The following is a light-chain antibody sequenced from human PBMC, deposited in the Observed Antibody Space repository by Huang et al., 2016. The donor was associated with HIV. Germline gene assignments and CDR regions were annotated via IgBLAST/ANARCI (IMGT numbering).Light chain of an antibody. J-gene: IGKJ2*01. CDR1: QKVNNN. V-gene: IGKV3-15*01. CDR3: QQYNT. Sequence: MLLTQSPATLSVSPGERVTLSVRASQKVNNNLTCYQHKLGQTPRLLIYGASTRANDIPARFSATGSGTEFTLTISSLQSEDFAIYYCQQYNTFGQGTKLEIK. CDR2: GAS.